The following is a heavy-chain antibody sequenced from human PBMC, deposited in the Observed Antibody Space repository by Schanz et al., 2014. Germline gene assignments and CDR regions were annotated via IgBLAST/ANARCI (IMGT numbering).Heavy chain of an antibody. CDR2: IASGGSHT. D-gene: IGHD3-3*01. Sequence: LQLQESGPGLVKPSETLSLTCTVSGGSISSSSYYWGWVRQAPGKGLEWVSTIASGGSHTFYADSVTGRFTISGDNSKNTLFLQMNSLRVEDTAIYYCAKIWKAHHLTGRPGWSDGMDVWGQGTTV. J-gene: IGHJ6*02. CDR1: GGSISSSSYY. CDR3: AKIWKAHHLTGRPGWSDGMDV. V-gene: IGHV3-23*01.